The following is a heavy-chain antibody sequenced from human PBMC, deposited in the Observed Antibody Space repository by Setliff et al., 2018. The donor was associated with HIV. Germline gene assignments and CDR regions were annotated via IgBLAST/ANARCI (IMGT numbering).Heavy chain of an antibody. J-gene: IGHJ6*04. Sequence: ASVKVSCKPSGHTFSNSDIHWVRRATGQGLEWMGWMNPNTGVAGYALKFQGRVTMTRDTSISTAYMELSSLTSEDTAVYWCASGKGVGGVIITGGLDVWGKGTTVTVSS. CDR2: MNPNTGVA. CDR3: ASGKGVGGVIITGGLDV. D-gene: IGHD3-10*01. CDR1: GHTFSNSD. V-gene: IGHV1-8*02.